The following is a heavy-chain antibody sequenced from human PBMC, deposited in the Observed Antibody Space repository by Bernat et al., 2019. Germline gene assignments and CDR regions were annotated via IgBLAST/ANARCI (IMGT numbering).Heavy chain of an antibody. V-gene: IGHV3-23*04. CDR3: AQAHRYCSSGVCYPFDY. CDR2: IRGSGGST. Sequence: VQLVESGGGLVQPGGSLRLSCAASGFTFSSYGMSWVRQAPGKGLEWVSSIRGSGGSTYYIDSVKGRFTISRDKSKNTLYLQMNSLRAEDTAVYYCAQAHRYCSSGVCYPFDYWGQGTLVTVSS. CDR1: GFTFSSYG. J-gene: IGHJ4*02. D-gene: IGHD2-8*01.